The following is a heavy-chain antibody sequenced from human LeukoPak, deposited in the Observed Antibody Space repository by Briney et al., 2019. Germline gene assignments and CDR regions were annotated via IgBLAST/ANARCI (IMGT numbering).Heavy chain of an antibody. V-gene: IGHV4-38-2*02. CDR1: GYYKSSGYY. CDR3: ARVGPTSFDY. J-gene: IGHJ4*02. CDR2: IFHSGIT. Sequence: SETPSLTCTVSGYYKSSGYYWGWVRQTPGKGLEWIGSIFHSGITYYNPSLKSRVTKSVDTSKNQFSLKLSSVTAADTAVYYCARVGPTSFDYWGQGTLVTVSS. D-gene: IGHD1-26*01.